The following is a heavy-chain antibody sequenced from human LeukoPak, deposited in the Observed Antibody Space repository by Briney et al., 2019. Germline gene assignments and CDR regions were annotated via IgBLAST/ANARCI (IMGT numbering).Heavy chain of an antibody. D-gene: IGHD1-26*01. CDR1: GFTFSGYR. J-gene: IGHJ4*02. CDR2: ISSTSSYI. Sequence: GGSLRLSCAASGFTFSGYRMSWVRQAPGKGLEWVSSISSTSSYIYLADSLKGRFTISRDNAKNSLYLQMNSLRAEDTAFYYCARVGIVGATTGFDYWGQGTLVTVSS. V-gene: IGHV3-21*01. CDR3: ARVGIVGATTGFDY.